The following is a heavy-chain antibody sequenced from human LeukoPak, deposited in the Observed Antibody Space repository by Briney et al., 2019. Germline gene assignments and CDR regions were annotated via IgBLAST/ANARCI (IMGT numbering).Heavy chain of an antibody. D-gene: IGHD4-17*01. CDR3: ARSGSGYGDYTAAFDY. J-gene: IGHJ4*02. CDR2: ISHSGST. CDR1: GGSFSGYY. Sequence: SETLSLTCAVYGGSFSGYYWSWIRQPPGKGLECIGEISHSGSTNYNPSLKSRVTISVDTSENQFSLKLSSVTAADTAVYYCARSGSGYGDYTAAFDYWGQGTLVTVSS. V-gene: IGHV4-34*01.